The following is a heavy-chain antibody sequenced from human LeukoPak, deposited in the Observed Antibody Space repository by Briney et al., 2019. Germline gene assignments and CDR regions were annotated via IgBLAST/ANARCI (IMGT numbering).Heavy chain of an antibody. J-gene: IGHJ4*02. CDR3: ATDILTGSD. CDR1: GFTFSDYY. Sequence: GGSLRLSCAASGFTFSDYYMSWIRQAPVKGLEWFSYISSSGSTIYYADSVKGRFTTSRDNAKNSLYLRMNSLRAEDTAVYYCATDILTGSDWGQGTLGTVSS. D-gene: IGHD3-9*01. CDR2: ISSSGSTI. V-gene: IGHV3-11*04.